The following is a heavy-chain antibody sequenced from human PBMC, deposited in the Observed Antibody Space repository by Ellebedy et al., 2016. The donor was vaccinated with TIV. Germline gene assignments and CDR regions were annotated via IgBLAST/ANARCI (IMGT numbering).Heavy chain of an antibody. D-gene: IGHD3-16*01. J-gene: IGHJ6*02. CDR2: ISSSNSYI. CDR3: AKGRVGFYGMDV. CDR1: GFTFSSYS. V-gene: IGHV3-21*01. Sequence: GGSLRLSXAASGFTFSSYSMNWVRQAPGKGLEWVSSISSSNSYIYYADSVKGRFTISRDNAKNSLYLQMNSLRAEDTAVYYCAKGRVGFYGMDVWGQGTTVTVSS.